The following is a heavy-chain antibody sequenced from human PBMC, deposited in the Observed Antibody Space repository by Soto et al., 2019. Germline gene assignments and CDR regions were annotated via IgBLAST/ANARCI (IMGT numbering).Heavy chain of an antibody. D-gene: IGHD7-27*01. Sequence: ASVKVSCKASGYTFSSYAMHWARQAPGQRLEWMGWINAGYGNTKSSQKFQDRVTISRDTSASTAYMELTSLRSEDTAVYYCARDTGDGTFDFWGQGTLVAVSS. V-gene: IGHV1-3*01. J-gene: IGHJ4*02. CDR3: ARDTGDGTFDF. CDR2: INAGYGNT. CDR1: GYTFSSYA.